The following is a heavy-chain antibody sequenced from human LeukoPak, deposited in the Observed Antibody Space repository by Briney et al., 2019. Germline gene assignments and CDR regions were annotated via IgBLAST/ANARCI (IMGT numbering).Heavy chain of an antibody. J-gene: IGHJ4*02. Sequence: SETLSLTCTVSGGSISSYYWSWIRQLPGKGLEWIGYIYYSGSTNYNPSLKSRVTISVDTSKNQFSLKLSSVTAADTAVYYCAREPYGGNPYFDYWGQGTLVTVSS. CDR1: GGSISSYY. V-gene: IGHV4-59*01. CDR2: IYYSGST. CDR3: AREPYGGNPYFDY. D-gene: IGHD4-23*01.